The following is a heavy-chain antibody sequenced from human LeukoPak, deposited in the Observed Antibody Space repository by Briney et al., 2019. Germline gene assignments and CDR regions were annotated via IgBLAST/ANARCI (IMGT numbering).Heavy chain of an antibody. CDR3: ARDLGVDSIFDY. J-gene: IGHJ4*02. CDR1: GFTFSSYA. Sequence: GGSLRLSCAASGFTFSSYAMHWVRQAPGKGLEWVAVISYDGSNKYYADSVKGRFTISRDNSKNTLYLQMNSLRAEDTAVYYCARDLGVDSIFDYWGQGTLVTVSS. D-gene: IGHD3-10*01. CDR2: ISYDGSNK. V-gene: IGHV3-30-3*01.